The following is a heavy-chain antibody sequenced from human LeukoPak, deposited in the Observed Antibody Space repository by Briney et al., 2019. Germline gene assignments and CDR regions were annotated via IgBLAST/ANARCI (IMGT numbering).Heavy chain of an antibody. J-gene: IGHJ4*02. Sequence: GGSLRLSCAGSGFSFSSYGMHWVRQAPGKGLEWMAFIRSDGSNKYYADSVKGRFTISRDNSKNTLYLQMNSLRAEDTAVYYCARVLDSAWGELGYWGQGTLVTVSS. V-gene: IGHV3-30*02. D-gene: IGHD6-19*01. CDR3: ARVLDSAWGELGY. CDR2: IRSDGSNK. CDR1: GFSFSSYG.